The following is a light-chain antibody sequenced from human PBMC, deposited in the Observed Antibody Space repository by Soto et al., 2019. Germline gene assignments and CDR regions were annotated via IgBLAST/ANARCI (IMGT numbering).Light chain of an antibody. CDR1: QSVSSN. CDR2: GAS. J-gene: IGKJ4*01. CDR3: QQYNNWPLT. V-gene: IGKV3-15*01. Sequence: EIVMTQSPSTLSLSPGERATLSCRASQSVSSNLAWYQQKAGQDDRLLMYGASTRATGIPARFSGSGSGTEFALTISSLQSEDFAVYYCQQYNNWPLTFGGGTKVDIK.